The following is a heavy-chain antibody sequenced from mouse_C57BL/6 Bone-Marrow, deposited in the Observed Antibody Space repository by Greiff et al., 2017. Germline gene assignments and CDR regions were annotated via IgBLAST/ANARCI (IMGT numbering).Heavy chain of an antibody. D-gene: IGHD4-1*01. CDR1: GFTFSSYA. CDR3: ARERWDWFAY. V-gene: IGHV5-4*01. CDR2: ISDGGSYT. J-gene: IGHJ3*01. Sequence: EVKLMESGGGLVKPGGSLKLSCAASGFTFSSYAMSWVRQTPEKRLEWVATISDGGSYTYYPDNVKGRFTISRDNAKNNLYLQMSHLKSEDTAMYYCARERWDWFAYWGQGTLVTVSA.